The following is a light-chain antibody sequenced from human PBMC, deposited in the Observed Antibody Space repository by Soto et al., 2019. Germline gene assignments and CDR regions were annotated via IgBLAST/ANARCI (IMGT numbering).Light chain of an antibody. V-gene: IGLV2-8*01. CDR2: DVN. CDR3: SSYAGNNLLV. CDR1: SSDVGGYNY. Sequence: QSALTQPPSASGSPGQSVTISCTGTSSDVGGYNYVSWYQQHPGKAPRLMIYDVNKRPSGVPYRFSGSKSGNTASLTVSGLQADDEAVYYCSSYAGNNLLVFGGGTKLTVL. J-gene: IGLJ2*01.